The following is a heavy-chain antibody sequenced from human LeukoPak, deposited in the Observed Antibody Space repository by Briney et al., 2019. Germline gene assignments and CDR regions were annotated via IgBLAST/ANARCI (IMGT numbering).Heavy chain of an antibody. CDR3: ARDGTGYCSGGNCFDY. Sequence: PGRSLRLSCAASGFTFSSYAMHWVRQAPGKGLEWVAVMSYDGSKKYYADSVKGRFTISRDNSENTLYLQMNSLTAEDTAVYYCARDGTGYCSGGNCFDYWGQGTLVTVSS. CDR1: GFTFSSYA. J-gene: IGHJ4*02. CDR2: MSYDGSKK. D-gene: IGHD2-15*01. V-gene: IGHV3-30-3*01.